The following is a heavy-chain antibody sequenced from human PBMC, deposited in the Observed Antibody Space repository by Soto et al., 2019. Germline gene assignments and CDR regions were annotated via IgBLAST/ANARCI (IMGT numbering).Heavy chain of an antibody. V-gene: IGHV5-51*01. CDR3: ARHLEVAGTADHGDYAPYYYYYGMDV. CDR1: GYSFTSYW. J-gene: IGHJ6*02. CDR2: IYPGDSDT. D-gene: IGHD4-17*01. Sequence: PGESLKISCKGSGYSFTSYWIGWVRQMPGKGLEWMGIIYPGDSDTRYSPSFQGQVTISADKSISTAYLQWSSLKASDTAMYYCARHLEVAGTADHGDYAPYYYYYGMDVWGQGTTVTVSS.